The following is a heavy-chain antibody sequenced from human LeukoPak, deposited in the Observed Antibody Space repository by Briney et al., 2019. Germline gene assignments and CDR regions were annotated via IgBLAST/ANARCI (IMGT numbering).Heavy chain of an antibody. V-gene: IGHV3-53*01. D-gene: IGHD1-26*01. CDR2: IYSGGST. CDR3: VRDSLGLYYFNY. Sequence: PGGSPRLSCAASGFTVSSNYMSWVRQAPGKGLEWVSAIYSGGSTYYADSVNGRFTISRDNSKNTLYLQMNSLRAKDTAVYYCVRDSLGLYYFNYWGQGTLVTVSS. J-gene: IGHJ4*02. CDR1: GFTVSSNY.